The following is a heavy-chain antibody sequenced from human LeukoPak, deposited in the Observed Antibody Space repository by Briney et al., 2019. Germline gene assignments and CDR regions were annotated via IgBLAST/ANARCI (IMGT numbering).Heavy chain of an antibody. CDR1: GGTVSSYA. D-gene: IGHD4-17*01. Sequence: ASVKVSCKASGGTVSSYAISWVRQAPGQGLEWMGGIIPIVGTAKYAQKFQGRVTITADESTSTAYMELRSLRSEDTAVYYCARATVTTFNWFDPWGQGTVVTVSS. CDR3: ARATVTTFNWFDP. V-gene: IGHV1-69*13. J-gene: IGHJ5*02. CDR2: IIPIVGTA.